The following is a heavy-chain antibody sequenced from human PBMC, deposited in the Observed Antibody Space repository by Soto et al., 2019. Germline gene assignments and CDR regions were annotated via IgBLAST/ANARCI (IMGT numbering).Heavy chain of an antibody. CDR3: AKANQVDSYYYGSGSYYEDY. D-gene: IGHD3-10*01. J-gene: IGHJ4*02. CDR1: GFTFSSYA. CDR2: ISGSGGST. V-gene: IGHV3-23*01. Sequence: EVQLLESGGGLVQPGVSLRLSCAASGFTFSSYAISWVRQAPGKGLEWVSAISGSGGSTYYADSVKGRFTIARDNSKNTLYLQMHSLRAEDTAVYYCAKANQVDSYYYGSGSYYEDYWGQGTLVTVSS.